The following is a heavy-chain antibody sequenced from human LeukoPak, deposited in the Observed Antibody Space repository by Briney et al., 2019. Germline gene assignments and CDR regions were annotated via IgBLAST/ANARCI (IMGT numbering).Heavy chain of an antibody. Sequence: GGSLRLSCAASGFTFNKSWMSWVRQAPGKGPEWVANIKEDGTQKYYVDSVRGRFTISRDNAKNSLYLQMNSLRAEDTAVYYCARAESSSADYYYMDVWGKGTTVTVSS. J-gene: IGHJ6*03. V-gene: IGHV3-7*01. D-gene: IGHD6-6*01. CDR3: ARAESSSADYYYMDV. CDR1: GFTFNKSW. CDR2: IKEDGTQK.